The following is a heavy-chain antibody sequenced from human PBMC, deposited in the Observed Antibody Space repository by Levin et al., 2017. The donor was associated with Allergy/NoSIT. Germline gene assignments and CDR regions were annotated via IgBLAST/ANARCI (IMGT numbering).Heavy chain of an antibody. Sequence: GGSLRLSCAASGFTFSRSGMSWVRQAPGEGLEWVANIKEDGSGENYVGSVKGRFTISRDNTKGSLFLEMNSLRAEDTAVYYCARDLGSSSWWGWFEPWGQGTRVTVSS. J-gene: IGHJ5*02. V-gene: IGHV3-7*04. CDR1: GFTFSRSG. CDR3: ARDLGSSSWWGWFEP. CDR2: IKEDGSGE. D-gene: IGHD6-6*01.